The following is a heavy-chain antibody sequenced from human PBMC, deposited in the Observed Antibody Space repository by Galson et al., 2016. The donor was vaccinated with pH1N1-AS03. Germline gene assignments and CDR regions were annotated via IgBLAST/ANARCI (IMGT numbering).Heavy chain of an antibody. D-gene: IGHD2-15*01. V-gene: IGHV3-48*03. CDR3: AKDEGDGYCSGGSCYKYFDY. J-gene: IGHJ4*02. CDR2: ISSSGNII. Sequence: SLRLSCAASGFTFSSYEMNWVRQAPGKGLEWVSYISSSGNIIYYADSVKGRLTISRDNSENTLYLQMNSLRAEDTAVYYCAKDEGDGYCSGGSCYKYFDYWGQGTLVTVSS. CDR1: GFTFSSYE.